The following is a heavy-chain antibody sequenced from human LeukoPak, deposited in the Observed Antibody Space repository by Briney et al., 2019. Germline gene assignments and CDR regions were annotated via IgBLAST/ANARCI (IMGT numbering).Heavy chain of an antibody. CDR3: ARDTYYYDRSGYS. V-gene: IGHV3-48*03. CDR2: ISSSGSTI. J-gene: IGHJ5*02. CDR1: GFTFSSYE. D-gene: IGHD3-22*01. Sequence: PGGSLRLSCAASGFTFSSYEMNWVRQAPGKWLEWVSYISSSGSTIYYADSVKGRFTISRDNAKNSLYLQMNSLRAEDTAVYYCARDTYYYDRSGYSWGQGTLVTVSS.